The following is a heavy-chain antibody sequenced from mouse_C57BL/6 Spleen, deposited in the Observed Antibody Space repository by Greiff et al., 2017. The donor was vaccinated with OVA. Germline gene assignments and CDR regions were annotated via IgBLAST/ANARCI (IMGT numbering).Heavy chain of an antibody. Sequence: QVQLQQSGAELVRPGASVKLSCKASGYTFTDYYINWVKQRPGQGLEWIARIYPGSGNTYYNEKFKGKATLTAEKSSSTAYMQLSSLTSEDSAVYFCARYYDYDGNYFDYWGQGTTLTVSS. V-gene: IGHV1-76*01. J-gene: IGHJ2*01. D-gene: IGHD2-4*01. CDR1: GYTFTDYY. CDR2: IYPGSGNT. CDR3: ARYYDYDGNYFDY.